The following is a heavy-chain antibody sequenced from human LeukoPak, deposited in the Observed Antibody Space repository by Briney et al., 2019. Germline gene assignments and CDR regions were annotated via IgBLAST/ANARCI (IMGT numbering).Heavy chain of an antibody. Sequence: GASVKVSCKASGYTFTGYYMHWVRQAPGQGLEWMGWINPNSGGTNCAQKFQGRVTMTRGTSINTAYMELSSLRFDDTAVYYCARGNGGDILTGYYQRGDAFDIWGQGTMVTVSS. CDR2: INPNSGGT. D-gene: IGHD3-9*01. CDR1: GYTFTGYY. J-gene: IGHJ3*02. CDR3: ARGNGGDILTGYYQRGDAFDI. V-gene: IGHV1-2*02.